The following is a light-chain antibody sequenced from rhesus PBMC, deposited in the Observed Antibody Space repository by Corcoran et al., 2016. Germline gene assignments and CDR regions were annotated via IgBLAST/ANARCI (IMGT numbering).Light chain of an antibody. CDR3: QQSSNLLT. Sequence: ETVVTQSPATLALSPGERATLSCRASQSVGSYLAWYQQKPGQAPRLLIYGASSRATGIPDRFSGSGSGADFTLTISSLEPEDVGIYDCQQSSNLLTFGGGTKVEIK. V-gene: IGKV3-24*04. J-gene: IGKJ4*01. CDR1: QSVGSY. CDR2: GAS.